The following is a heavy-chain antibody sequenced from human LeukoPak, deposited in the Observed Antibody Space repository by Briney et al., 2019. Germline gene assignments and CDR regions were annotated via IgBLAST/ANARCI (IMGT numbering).Heavy chain of an antibody. CDR1: GGSISSSSYY. Sequence: PSETLSLTCTVSGGSISSSSYYWGWIRQPPGKGLEWIGSIYYSGSTYYNPSLKSRVTISVDTSKNQFSLKLSSVTAADTAVYYCARSPSSYGRGDYWGQGTLVTVSS. J-gene: IGHJ4*02. CDR3: ARSPSSYGRGDY. CDR2: IYYSGST. D-gene: IGHD1-26*01. V-gene: IGHV4-39*07.